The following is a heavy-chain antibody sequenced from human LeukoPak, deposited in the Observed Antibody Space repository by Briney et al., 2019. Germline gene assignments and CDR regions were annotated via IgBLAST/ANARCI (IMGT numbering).Heavy chain of an antibody. CDR1: GFTFINAW. Sequence: GGSLRLSCAASGFTFINAWMAWVRQAPGKGLEWVSSISTSSSDIYYADSVKGRFIISRDNAKNSLYLQMNSLRAEDTAVYYCASQYCINGVCSRNWSDPWGQGTLVTVSA. V-gene: IGHV3-21*01. J-gene: IGHJ5*02. CDR2: ISTSSSDI. D-gene: IGHD2-8*01. CDR3: ASQYCINGVCSRNWSDP.